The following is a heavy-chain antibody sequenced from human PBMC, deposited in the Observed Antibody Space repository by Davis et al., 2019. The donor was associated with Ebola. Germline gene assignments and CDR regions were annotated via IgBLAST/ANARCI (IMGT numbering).Heavy chain of an antibody. D-gene: IGHD3-10*01. CDR3: ASYGSGRRGYY. CDR1: GFTFSSYW. J-gene: IGHJ4*02. V-gene: IGHV3-7*01. CDR2: IKQDGSEK. Sequence: GESLKISCAASGFTFSSYWMSWVRQAPGKGLEWVANIKQDGSEKYYVDSVKGRFTISRDNAKNSLYLQMNSLRAEDTAVYYCASYGSGRRGYYWGQGTLVTVSS.